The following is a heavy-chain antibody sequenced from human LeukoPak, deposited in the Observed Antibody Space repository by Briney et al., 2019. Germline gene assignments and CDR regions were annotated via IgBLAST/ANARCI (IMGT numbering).Heavy chain of an antibody. CDR1: GGSFSSYY. V-gene: IGHV4-59*08. Sequence: PSETLSLTCAVYGGSFSSYYWSWIRQPPGKGLEWIGYIYYSGSTNYNPSLKSRVTISVDTSKNQFSLKLSSVTAADTAVYYCARHEDKYYYDSSGYYYFDYWGQGTLVTVSS. J-gene: IGHJ4*02. CDR2: IYYSGST. CDR3: ARHEDKYYYDSSGYYYFDY. D-gene: IGHD3-22*01.